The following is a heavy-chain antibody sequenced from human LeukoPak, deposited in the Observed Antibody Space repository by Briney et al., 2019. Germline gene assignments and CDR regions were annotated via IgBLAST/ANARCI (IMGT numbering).Heavy chain of an antibody. CDR1: GFTLSSYG. Sequence: GGSLRLSCAASGFTLSSYGMHWVRQAPGKGLEWVAVIWYDGSNKYYAGSVKGRFTISRDNSKNTLYLQMNSLRAEDTAVYYCAREAAGTLDYWGQGTLVTVSS. J-gene: IGHJ4*02. CDR2: IWYDGSNK. CDR3: AREAAGTLDY. D-gene: IGHD6-13*01. V-gene: IGHV3-33*08.